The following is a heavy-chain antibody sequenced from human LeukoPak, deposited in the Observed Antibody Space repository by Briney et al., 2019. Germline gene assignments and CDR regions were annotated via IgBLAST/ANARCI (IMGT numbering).Heavy chain of an antibody. D-gene: IGHD3/OR15-3a*01. J-gene: IGHJ4*02. CDR3: ARATLSEATDWSFDY. CDR2: INPSGGST. Sequence: ASVKVSCKASGYTFTSYYMHWVRQAPGQGLEWIGIINPSGGSTSYAQKFQGRVTMTRDTSTSTVYMELSSLRSEDTAVYYCARATLSEATDWSFDYWGQGTLVTVSS. V-gene: IGHV1-46*01. CDR1: GYTFTSYY.